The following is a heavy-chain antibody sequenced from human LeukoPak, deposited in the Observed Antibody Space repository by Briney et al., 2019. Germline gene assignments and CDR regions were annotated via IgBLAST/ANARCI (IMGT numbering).Heavy chain of an antibody. CDR3: ARSRISAPVDY. CDR1: GYTFTGYY. D-gene: IGHD6-6*01. J-gene: IGHJ4*02. V-gene: IGHV1-2*02. CDR2: INTHSGGT. Sequence: ASVKVSCKASGYTFTGYYMHWVRQAPGQGLEWIGWINTHSGGTSYAQKFQGRVTMTRDTSISTGFMELKSLGSDDTAVYYCARSRISAPVDYWGQGTLVTVSS.